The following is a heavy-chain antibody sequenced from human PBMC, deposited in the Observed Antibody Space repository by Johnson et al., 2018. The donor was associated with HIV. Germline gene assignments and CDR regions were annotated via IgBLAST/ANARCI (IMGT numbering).Heavy chain of an antibody. CDR2: ISWNSGSI. CDR3: AKDRELLELSHAFDS. Sequence: EVQLVESGGGLVQPGRSLRLSCAASGFTFDDYAMHWVRQAPGKGLEWVSGISWNSGSIRYADSVKGRFTISRDNAKNSLYLQMNSLRVEDTALYYCAKDRELLELSHAFDSWGQGTMVTVSS. V-gene: IGHV3-9*01. J-gene: IGHJ3*02. CDR1: GFTFDDYA. D-gene: IGHD1-7*01.